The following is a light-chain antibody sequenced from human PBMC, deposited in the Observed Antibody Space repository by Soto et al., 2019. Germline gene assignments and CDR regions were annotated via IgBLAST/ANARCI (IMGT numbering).Light chain of an antibody. J-gene: IGKJ3*01. CDR1: QGISSY. V-gene: IGKV1-27*01. Sequence: DIQLTQSPSSLSASVGDRVTITCRVSQGISSYLNWYRQKPGKVPELLIYSASKLQSGVPSRCSRSGSRTDLPIPISRLQPEGVETYHGQRSYNARLFGPGTKVHI. CDR3: QRSYNARL. CDR2: SAS.